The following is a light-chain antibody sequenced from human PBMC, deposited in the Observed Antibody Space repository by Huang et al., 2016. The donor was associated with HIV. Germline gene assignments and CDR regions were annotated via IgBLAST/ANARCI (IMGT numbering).Light chain of an antibody. J-gene: IGKJ2*01. V-gene: IGKV3-15*01. Sequence: IVMTQSPDTLSVSPGERATLSCRASQTVSNNLAWYQQNPGQAPRLLIYGVSTRATGVQARFSGSGSGTEFALTISSLTSEDFTLYYCQQYNDWPPTFGQGTKLEI. CDR1: QTVSNN. CDR3: QQYNDWPPT. CDR2: GVS.